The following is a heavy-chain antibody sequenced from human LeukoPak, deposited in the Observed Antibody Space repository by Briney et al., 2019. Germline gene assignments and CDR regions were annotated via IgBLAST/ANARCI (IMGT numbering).Heavy chain of an antibody. V-gene: IGHV3-15*01. D-gene: IGHD5-24*01. Sequence: GGSLRLSCAASGFTFTNAWMSWVRQAPGKGLEWVARIKSRTDDGTTDYAAPVKGRFTISRDDSKNTLYLQANSLKTEDTAFYYSTTRINRDGYHWAYDSWGQGTLVTVSS. J-gene: IGHJ4*02. CDR2: IKSRTDDGTT. CDR3: TTRINRDGYHWAYDS. CDR1: GFTFTNAW.